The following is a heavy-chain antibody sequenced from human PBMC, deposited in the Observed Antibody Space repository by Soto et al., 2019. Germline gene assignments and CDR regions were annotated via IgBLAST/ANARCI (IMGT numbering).Heavy chain of an antibody. J-gene: IGHJ5*02. V-gene: IGHV3-48*02. CDR3: AREGGVYNWFAP. Sequence: EVPLVESGGGLVQPGGSLRLSCAASGFTFSSYSMNWVRQAPGKGLEWVSYISSSSSTIYYADSVKGRFTISRDNANNSLSLQMNSLRDEATAVYYCAREGGVYNWFAPWGQGTLVTVSS. D-gene: IGHD3-16*01. CDR2: ISSSSSTI. CDR1: GFTFSSYS.